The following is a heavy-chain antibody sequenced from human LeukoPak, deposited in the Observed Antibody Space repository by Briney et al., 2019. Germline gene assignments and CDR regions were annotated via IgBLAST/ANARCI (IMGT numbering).Heavy chain of an antibody. J-gene: IGHJ4*02. CDR1: GFTFTGHT. Sequence: RGSLRLSCVASGFTFTGHTMHWVRQAPGKGLEWVAVISYDGSNKYYADSVKGRFTISRDNSKNTLYLQMNSLRAEDTAVYYCARVWRSPYYYDSSGSGGHFDYWGQGTLVTVSS. CDR3: ARVWRSPYYYDSSGSGGHFDY. CDR2: ISYDGSNK. D-gene: IGHD3-22*01. V-gene: IGHV3-30*04.